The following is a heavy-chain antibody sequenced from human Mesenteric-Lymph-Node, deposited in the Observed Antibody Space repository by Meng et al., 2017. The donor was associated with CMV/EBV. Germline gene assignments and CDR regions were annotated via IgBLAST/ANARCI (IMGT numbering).Heavy chain of an antibody. J-gene: IGHJ4*02. V-gene: IGHV3-23*01. CDR2: ISDTGDST. Sequence: GEFLKISCAASGFTFSSYVMTWVRQAPGKGLEWVSVISDTGDSTIYADSVKGRFTISRDNSKNTLYLQMNSLRADDTAVYYCAKSRGAGPSALNYWGQGTLVTVSS. CDR3: AKSRGAGPSALNY. CDR1: GFTFSSYV. D-gene: IGHD2-2*01.